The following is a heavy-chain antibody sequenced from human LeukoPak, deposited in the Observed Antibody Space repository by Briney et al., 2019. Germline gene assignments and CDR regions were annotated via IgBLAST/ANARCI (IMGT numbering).Heavy chain of an antibody. CDR2: INPNSGGT. CDR3: ATPTVGTSRFDGFDI. D-gene: IGHD4-23*01. CDR1: GYTFTKYY. J-gene: IGHJ3*02. V-gene: IGHV1-2*02. Sequence: ASVKVSFKTSGYTFTKYYMHWVRQAPGLGLEWMGWINPNSGGTNYAQRFQGRVTMTRDTSISTAYMELSRLRSDDTAVYYCATPTVGTSRFDGFDIWGQGTMVTVSP.